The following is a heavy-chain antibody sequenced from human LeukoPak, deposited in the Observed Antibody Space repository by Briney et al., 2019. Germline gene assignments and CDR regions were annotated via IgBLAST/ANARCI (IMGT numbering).Heavy chain of an antibody. Sequence: SGGALKISCRGSGYRFTSYWIGWVRQMPGKGLEWMGIIYPGDYYTRYSPSFQGQVTISADKSISTAYLQGSSLKASDTAMYYCASPLLPPGYCSGGSCPGGYAFDIWGQGTMVTVSS. CDR2: IYPGDYYT. CDR3: ASPLLPPGYCSGGSCPGGYAFDI. CDR1: GYRFTSYW. V-gene: IGHV5-51*01. J-gene: IGHJ3*02. D-gene: IGHD2-15*01.